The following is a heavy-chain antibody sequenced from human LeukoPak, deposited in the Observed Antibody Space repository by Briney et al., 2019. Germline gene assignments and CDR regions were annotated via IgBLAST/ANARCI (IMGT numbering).Heavy chain of an antibody. Sequence: SETLSLTCTVSGGSISSNYWSWIRQPPGKGPEWIGYIYYSGSTNYNPSLKSRVTISVDTSKNQFSLKLRSVTAADTAVYYCARRSSGYYYFDYWGQGTLVTVSS. CDR2: IYYSGST. V-gene: IGHV4-59*01. CDR3: ARRSSGYYYFDY. CDR1: GGSISSNY. J-gene: IGHJ4*02. D-gene: IGHD3-22*01.